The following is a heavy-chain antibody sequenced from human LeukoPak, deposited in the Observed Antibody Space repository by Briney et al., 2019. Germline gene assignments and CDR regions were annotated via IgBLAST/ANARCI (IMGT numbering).Heavy chain of an antibody. J-gene: IGHJ6*03. Sequence: GGSLRLSRAASGFTFSTYSMNWVRQAPEKGLEWVPYISGSSGTIYYADSVKGRFTISRDNAKNSLYLQMNSLRAEDTAVYYCARRSEFGVLYYMDVWGKGTTVTVSS. V-gene: IGHV3-48*01. CDR1: GFTFSTYS. CDR2: ISGSSGTI. D-gene: IGHD3-16*01. CDR3: ARRSEFGVLYYMDV.